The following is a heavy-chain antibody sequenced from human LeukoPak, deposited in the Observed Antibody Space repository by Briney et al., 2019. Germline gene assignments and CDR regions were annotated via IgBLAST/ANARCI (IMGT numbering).Heavy chain of an antibody. CDR1: GFTFSSYE. J-gene: IGHJ4*02. CDR2: ISSSGSTI. CDR3: ARVSGWYVFDY. D-gene: IGHD6-19*01. V-gene: IGHV3-48*03. Sequence: GGSLRLSCAASGFTFSSYEMNWVRQAPGKGLEWVSYISSSGSTIYYADSVKGRFTISRDDAKNSLYLQMNSLRAEDTAVYYCARVSGWYVFDYWGLGTLVTVSS.